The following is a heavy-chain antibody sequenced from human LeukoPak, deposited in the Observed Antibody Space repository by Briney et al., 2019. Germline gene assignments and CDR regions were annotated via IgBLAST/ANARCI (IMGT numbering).Heavy chain of an antibody. J-gene: IGHJ4*02. CDR1: GYTFTGYY. CDR2: INPNTGGR. D-gene: IGHD2-8*01. CDR3: ASARDSDCTNGLCRLLDY. Sequence: ASVKVFCKASGYTFTGYYVHWVRQAPGQGLEWMGWINPNTGGRSYAQKFQGRVTMTRDTSSISTAYMELSRLRSDDTAVYYCASARDSDCTNGLCRLLDYWGQGTLVTVSS. V-gene: IGHV1-2*02.